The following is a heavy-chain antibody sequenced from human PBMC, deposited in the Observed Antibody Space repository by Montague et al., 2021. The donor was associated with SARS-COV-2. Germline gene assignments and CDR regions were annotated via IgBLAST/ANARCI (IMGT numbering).Heavy chain of an antibody. J-gene: IGHJ5*02. CDR2: IYHSGET. CDR3: ARGEVGIIMIVVAVPGWFDP. Sequence: SETLSLTCTVSGDSISKDNWWSWVRQASGKGLEWLAEIYHSGETNYNPSLKSRVTISVDKSKNQFSLKLSSVTAADTAVYYCARGEVGIIMIVVAVPGWFDPWGQGTLVTVSS. D-gene: IGHD3-22*01. V-gene: IGHV4-4*02. CDR1: GDSISKDNW.